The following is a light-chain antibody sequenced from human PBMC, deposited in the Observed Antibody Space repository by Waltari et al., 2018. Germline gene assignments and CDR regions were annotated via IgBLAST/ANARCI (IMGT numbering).Light chain of an antibody. J-gene: IGLJ3*02. V-gene: IGLV1-44*01. CDR2: SND. CDR1: SSNIGSNI. CDR3: AAWDDSLLGV. Sequence: QSVLTQPPSASGTPGQRVTISGSGSSSNIGSNIVNWYQQLPGTAPKLLIFSNDQRPSGVPDRFSGSKSGTSAYLAISGLHSEDEAEYYCAAWDDSLLGVFGGGTKLTVL.